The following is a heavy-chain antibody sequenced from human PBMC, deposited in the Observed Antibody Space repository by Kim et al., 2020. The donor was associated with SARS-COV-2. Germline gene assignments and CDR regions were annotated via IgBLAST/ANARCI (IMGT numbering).Heavy chain of an antibody. CDR2: IYYSGST. CDR1: GGSISSYY. D-gene: IGHD4-4*01. Sequence: SETLSLTCTVSGGSISSYYWSWIRQPPGKGLEWIGYIYYSGSTNYNPSLKSRVTISVDTSKNQFSLKLSSVTAADTAVYYCARDRLDSNFYPFGGVYYYYGMDVWGQGTTVTVSS. V-gene: IGHV4-59*13. CDR3: ARDRLDSNFYPFGGVYYYYGMDV. J-gene: IGHJ6*02.